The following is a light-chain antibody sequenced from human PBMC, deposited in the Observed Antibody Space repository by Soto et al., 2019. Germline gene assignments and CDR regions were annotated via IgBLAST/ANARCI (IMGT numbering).Light chain of an antibody. Sequence: DIQMTQSPSSLSASVGDRVTITCRASQTITTYLNWFQQKPGKAPKLLIYSTSTLHSGVPSRFSGSGSGTDFTLTISNLQPEDFATYYCQQTYSTPPTFGQGTKVEI. CDR2: STS. V-gene: IGKV1-39*01. CDR1: QTITTY. J-gene: IGKJ1*01. CDR3: QQTYSTPPT.